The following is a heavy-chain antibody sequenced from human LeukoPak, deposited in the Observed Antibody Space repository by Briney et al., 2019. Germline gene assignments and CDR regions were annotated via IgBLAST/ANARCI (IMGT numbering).Heavy chain of an antibody. CDR2: SHKSGST. CDR3: ARGGLISLANTPLGAFDI. D-gene: IGHD3/OR15-3a*01. CDR1: GGSISNYY. Sequence: SETLSLTCTVSGGSISNYYWTWIRQSPGKTLEWIGCSHKSGSTHYNPSLRSRVTISVDTSKNQFSLQLNSVTPEGTAVYYCARGGLISLANTPLGAFDIWGQGAMVSVSS. V-gene: IGHV4-59*12. J-gene: IGHJ3*02.